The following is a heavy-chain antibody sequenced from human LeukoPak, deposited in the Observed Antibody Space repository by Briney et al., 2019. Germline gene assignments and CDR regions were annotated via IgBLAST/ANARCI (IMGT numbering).Heavy chain of an antibody. D-gene: IGHD5-18*01. CDR3: ARRRDTAMVFL. V-gene: IGHV4-39*01. CDR1: GGSISSSSYY. J-gene: IGHJ4*02. Sequence: SETLSLTCTVSGGSISSSSYYWGWIRQPPGKGLKWIGSIYYSGSTYYNPSLKSRVTISVDTSKNQFSLKLSSVTAADTAVYYCARRRDTAMVFLWGQGTLVTVSS. CDR2: IYYSGST.